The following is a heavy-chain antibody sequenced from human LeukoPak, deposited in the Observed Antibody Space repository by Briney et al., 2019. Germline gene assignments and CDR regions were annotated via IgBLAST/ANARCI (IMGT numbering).Heavy chain of an antibody. D-gene: IGHD3-10*01. CDR2: IYYSGST. J-gene: IGHJ3*02. Sequence: NPSETLSLTCTVSGGSISSYCWSWIRQPPGKGLEWIGYIYYSGSTNYNPSLKSRVTISVDTSKNQFSLKLSSVTAADTAVYYCAGQYYYGWGSSVFDIGAQGTMVTVSS. V-gene: IGHV4-59*08. CDR3: AGQYYYGWGSSVFDI. CDR1: GGSISSYC.